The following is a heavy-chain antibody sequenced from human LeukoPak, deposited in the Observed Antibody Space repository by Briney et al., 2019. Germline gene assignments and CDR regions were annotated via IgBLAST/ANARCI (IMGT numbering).Heavy chain of an antibody. V-gene: IGHV3-53*01. CDR2: IYSAGST. CDR1: GFTVSKNY. CDR3: ARGYDYGGAWYYFDC. Sequence: GGSLRLSCAASGFTVSKNYYMNRVRQAPGKGLEWVSVIYSAGSTYYADSVKGRFTISRDDSKNTVYLQMNSLRAEDTAVYYCARGYDYGGAWYYFDCWGQGTLVTVSS. D-gene: IGHD4-23*01. J-gene: IGHJ4*02.